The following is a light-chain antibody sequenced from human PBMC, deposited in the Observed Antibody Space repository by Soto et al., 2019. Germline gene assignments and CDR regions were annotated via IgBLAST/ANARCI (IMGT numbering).Light chain of an antibody. CDR3: HQYNNWPPWT. Sequence: EIVVTHSPGTLSLSPGERATLSCRASHSVSSSFLAWYQQKPGQAPRLLIYGASSRATGIPDRVSGSGSGTEFTLTISSLQSEDFAVYYCHQYNNWPPWTFGQGTKVDIK. CDR1: HSVSSS. CDR2: GAS. J-gene: IGKJ1*01. V-gene: IGKV3D-15*01.